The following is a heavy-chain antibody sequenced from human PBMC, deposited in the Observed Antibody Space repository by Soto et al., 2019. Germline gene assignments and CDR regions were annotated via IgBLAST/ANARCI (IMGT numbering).Heavy chain of an antibody. CDR2: INPSGGGA. V-gene: IGHV1-46*03. Sequence: QVQLVQSGAGVKKPGASVTVSCKASGDTFTTYYLHWVRQAPGQGLEWLGMINPSGGGATYAQKFLGRLTXPXXXSXXTVDMELSSLISEDTAVYYCVRGGSVVVVTAPFDYWGQGTLVTVSS. J-gene: IGHJ4*02. CDR1: GDTFTTYY. CDR3: VRGGSVVVVTAPFDY. D-gene: IGHD2-21*02.